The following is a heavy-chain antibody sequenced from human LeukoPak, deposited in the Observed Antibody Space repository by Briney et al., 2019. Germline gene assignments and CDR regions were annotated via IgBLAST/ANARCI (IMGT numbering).Heavy chain of an antibody. V-gene: IGHV3-23*01. J-gene: IGHJ4*02. CDR3: AKARVRFGELLYFDY. CDR2: ISGSGGST. D-gene: IGHD3-10*01. CDR1: GFTFSSYA. Sequence: GGSLRLSCAASGFTFSSYAMSWVRQAPGKGLEWVSAISGSGGSTYYADSVKGRFTISRDNSKNTLYLQMNSLRAEDTAVYYCAKARVRFGELLYFDYWGQGTLVTVSS.